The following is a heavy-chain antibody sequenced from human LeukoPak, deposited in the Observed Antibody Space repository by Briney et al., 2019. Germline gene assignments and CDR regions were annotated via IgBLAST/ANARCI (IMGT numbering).Heavy chain of an antibody. V-gene: IGHV3-23*01. Sequence: GGSLRLSCAASGFTFSSYAMSWVRQAPGKGLEWVSAISGSGGSTYYADSVKGRFTISRYNSKNTLYLQMNSLRAEDTAVYYCAKDSRGYELIAGGQGTLVTVSS. J-gene: IGHJ4*02. CDR3: AKDSRGYELIA. CDR1: GFTFSSYA. CDR2: ISGSGGST. D-gene: IGHD6-25*01.